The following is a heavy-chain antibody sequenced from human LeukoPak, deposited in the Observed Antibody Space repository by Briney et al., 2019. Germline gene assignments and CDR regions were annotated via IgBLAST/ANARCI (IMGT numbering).Heavy chain of an antibody. CDR1: GFTLSSTYW. CDR3: ARDKKGGETSEIDY. D-gene: IGHD3-10*01. CDR2: INSDGRRT. V-gene: IGHV3-74*01. J-gene: IGHJ4*02. Sequence: GGSLRLSCAVSGFTLSSTYWMHWVRQAPGKGLVWVSRINSDGRRTNYADSVKGRFTISRDNTKNTLYLQMTSLSAEDTAVYYCARDKKGGETSEIDYWGQGARVTVSS.